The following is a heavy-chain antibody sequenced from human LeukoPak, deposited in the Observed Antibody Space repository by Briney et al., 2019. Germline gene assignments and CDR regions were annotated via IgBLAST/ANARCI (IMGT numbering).Heavy chain of an antibody. CDR1: GVSISAYY. CDR2: IYPGESIYASENT. V-gene: IGHV4-4*07. D-gene: IGHD3-22*01. J-gene: IGHJ4*02. Sequence: SETLSLTCSVSGVSISAYYWSWIRQPAGKGLEWIGRIYPGESIYASENTNYNPSLKSRVSMSGDTSKNQVSLKLRSVTAADTAVYYCARGARTYYYDSSGYSGFDYWGQGTLVTVSS. CDR3: ARGARTYYYDSSGYSGFDY.